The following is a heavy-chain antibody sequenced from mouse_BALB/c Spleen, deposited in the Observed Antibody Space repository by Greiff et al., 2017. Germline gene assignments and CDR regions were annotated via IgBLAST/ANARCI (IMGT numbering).Heavy chain of an antibody. V-gene: IGHV5-9-4*01. J-gene: IGHJ4*01. D-gene: IGHD2-1*01. Sequence: EVQGVESGGGLVKPGGSLKLSCAASGFTFSSYAMSWVRQSPEKRLEWVAEISSGGSYTYYPDTVTGRFTISRDNAKNTLYLEMSSLRSEDTAMYYCARRGIYYGNYDAMDYWGQGTSVTVSS. CDR2: ISSGGSYT. CDR1: GFTFSSYA. CDR3: ARRGIYYGNYDAMDY.